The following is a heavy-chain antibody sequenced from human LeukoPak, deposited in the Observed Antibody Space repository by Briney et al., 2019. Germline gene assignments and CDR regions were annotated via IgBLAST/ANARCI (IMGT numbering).Heavy chain of an antibody. J-gene: IGHJ6*02. Sequence: GGSLRLSCAASGFTFSSYAMSWVRQAPGKGLEWVSAISGSGGSTYYADSVKGRFTISRDNSKNTLYLQMNSLRAEDTAVYYCAKIPTPVVPAASGENYYGMDVWGQGTTVTVSS. CDR2: ISGSGGST. CDR3: AKIPTPVVPAASGENYYGMDV. D-gene: IGHD2-2*01. V-gene: IGHV3-23*01. CDR1: GFTFSSYA.